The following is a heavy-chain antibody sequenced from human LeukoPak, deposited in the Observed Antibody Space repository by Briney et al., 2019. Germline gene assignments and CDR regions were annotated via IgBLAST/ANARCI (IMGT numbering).Heavy chain of an antibody. J-gene: IGHJ4*02. CDR1: GYTFTSYG. CDR3: ARDPLPVLGYCSSTSCPVDY. CDR2: ISAYNGNT. D-gene: IGHD2-2*01. V-gene: IGHV1-18*01. Sequence: GASVKVSCKASGYTFTSYGISWVRQAPGQGLEWMGWISAYNGNTNYVQKPQGRVTMTTDTSTSTAYTELRSLRSDDTAVYYCARDPLPVLGYCSSTSCPVDYWGQGTLVTVSS.